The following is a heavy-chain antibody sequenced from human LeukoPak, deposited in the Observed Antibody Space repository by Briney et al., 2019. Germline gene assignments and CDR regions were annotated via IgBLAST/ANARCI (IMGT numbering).Heavy chain of an antibody. CDR3: ARDYGGSSPFDY. CDR1: GFTFSNSA. D-gene: IGHD4-23*01. V-gene: IGHV1-58*02. CDR2: IIVGSGRT. J-gene: IGHJ4*02. Sequence: SVKVSCKASGFTFSNSAIQWVRQARGQRLEWIGWIIVGSGRTHYSQNLQERLTITRDMSTNTAYMELSSLRSEDTAVYYCARDYGGSSPFDYWGQGTLVTVSS.